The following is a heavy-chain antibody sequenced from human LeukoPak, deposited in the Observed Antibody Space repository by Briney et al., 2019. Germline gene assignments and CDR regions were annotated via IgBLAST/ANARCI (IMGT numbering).Heavy chain of an antibody. CDR1: GYTFTNYG. D-gene: IGHD3-10*01. CDR3: ARDFTMVRGVIHWFDP. CDR2: IGAYNGNT. Sequence: ASVKVSCKASGYTFTNYGVSWVRQAPGQGLEWMGWIGAYNGNTNYAQKVQGRVTMTTDTSRNTAYMELRSLRSDDTAVYYCARDFTMVRGVIHWFDPWGQGTLVTVSS. J-gene: IGHJ5*02. V-gene: IGHV1-18*01.